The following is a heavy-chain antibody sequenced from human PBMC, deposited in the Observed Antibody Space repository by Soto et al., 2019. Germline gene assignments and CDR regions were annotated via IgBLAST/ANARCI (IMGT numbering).Heavy chain of an antibody. J-gene: IGHJ6*02. CDR2: INHSGST. CDR3: ARGLQGLPYYYGMDV. CDR1: GGSFSGYY. Sequence: QVQLQQWGAGLLKPSETLSLTCAVYGGSFSGYYWSWIRQPPGKGLEWIGEINHSGSTNYNPSLKSRVTISVDTSKNQFSLKLSSVTAADTAVYYCARGLQGLPYYYGMDVWGQGTTVTVSS. V-gene: IGHV4-34*01.